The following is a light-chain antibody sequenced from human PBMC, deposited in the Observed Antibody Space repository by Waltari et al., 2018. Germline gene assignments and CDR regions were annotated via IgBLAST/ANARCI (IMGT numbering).Light chain of an antibody. Sequence: QSALAQPPSVSGSPGQSVTISCTGTSSDVGRYNRVSWYQQPPGTAPKLLIYDVTDRPSGVPDRFSGSKSGNTASLTISGLQAEDEADYYCSSYTSRGTYVLFGGGTKLTVL. V-gene: IGLV2-18*02. CDR2: DVT. CDR3: SSYTSRGTYVL. J-gene: IGLJ2*01. CDR1: SSDVGRYNR.